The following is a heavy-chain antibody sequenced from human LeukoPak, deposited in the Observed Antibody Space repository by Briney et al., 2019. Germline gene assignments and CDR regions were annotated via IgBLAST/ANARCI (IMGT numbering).Heavy chain of an antibody. V-gene: IGHV5-51*01. CDR3: ARHDYIGSSGSSWFDP. J-gene: IGHJ5*02. D-gene: IGHD4-23*01. CDR2: IYPGDSDT. Sequence: GESLQISCKGSGYSFTSYWIGWVRQMPGKGLEWMGIIYPGDSDTRYSPSFQGQVTISADKSISTAYLQWSSLKASDTAMYYCARHDYIGSSGSSWFDPWGQGTLVTVSS. CDR1: GYSFTSYW.